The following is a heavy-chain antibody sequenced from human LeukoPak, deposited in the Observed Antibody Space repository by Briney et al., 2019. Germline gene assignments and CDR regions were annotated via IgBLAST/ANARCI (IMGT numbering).Heavy chain of an antibody. J-gene: IGHJ4*02. D-gene: IGHD6-19*01. CDR2: ISSSSSYI. Sequence: GGSLRLSCAASGFTFSSYSMNWVRQAPGKGLEWVSSISSSSSYIYYADSVKGRLTISIDNAKNSLYLQMNSLRAEDTAVYYCAGSRGIAVGGYWGQGTLVTVSS. V-gene: IGHV3-21*01. CDR3: AGSRGIAVGGY. CDR1: GFTFSSYS.